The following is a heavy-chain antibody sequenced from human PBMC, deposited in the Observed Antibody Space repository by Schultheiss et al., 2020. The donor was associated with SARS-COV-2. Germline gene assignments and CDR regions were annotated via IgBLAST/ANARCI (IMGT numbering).Heavy chain of an antibody. D-gene: IGHD4-11*01. Sequence: SLKISCAASGFTFDDYAMHWVRQAPGKGLEWVSGISGSGGSTYYADSVKGRFTISRDNAKNSLYLQMNSLKTEDTAVYYCTTPRNYYYYYYMDVWGKGTTVTGSS. CDR1: GFTFDDYA. V-gene: IGHV3-9*01. J-gene: IGHJ6*03. CDR2: ISGSGGST. CDR3: TTPRNYYYYYYMDV.